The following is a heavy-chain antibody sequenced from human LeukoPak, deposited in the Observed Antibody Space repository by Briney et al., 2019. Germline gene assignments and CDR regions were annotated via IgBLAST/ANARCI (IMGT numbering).Heavy chain of an antibody. V-gene: IGHV4-34*01. Sequence: PSEALSLTCAVYGGSFSGYYWSWIRQPAGKGLEWIGEINHSGSTNYNPSLKSRVTISVDTSKNQFSLKLSSVTAADTAVYYCARGRFTYCSGGSCYPPRTYYYYYMDVWGKGTTVTVSS. CDR1: GGSFSGYY. D-gene: IGHD2-15*01. CDR3: ARGRFTYCSGGSCYPPRTYYYYYMDV. CDR2: INHSGST. J-gene: IGHJ6*03.